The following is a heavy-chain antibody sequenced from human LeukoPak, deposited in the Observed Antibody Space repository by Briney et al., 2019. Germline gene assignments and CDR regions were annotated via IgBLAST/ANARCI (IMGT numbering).Heavy chain of an antibody. CDR2: INPKSGDT. J-gene: IGHJ4*02. CDR3: ARSSGYYYRIDY. D-gene: IGHD3-22*01. CDR1: GYTFTYYY. Sequence: ASVKVSCKASGYTFTYYYIHWVRQAPGQGLEWMGWINPKSGDTNYAQKFQGRVTMTRDTSISTAYMELSRLRSDDTAVYYCARSSGYYYRIDYWGQGTLVTVSS. V-gene: IGHV1-2*02.